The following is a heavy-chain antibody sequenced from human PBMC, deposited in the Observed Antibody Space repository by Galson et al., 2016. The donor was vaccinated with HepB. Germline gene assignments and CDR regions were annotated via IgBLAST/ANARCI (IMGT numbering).Heavy chain of an antibody. D-gene: IGHD1-14*01. V-gene: IGHV4-31*03. CDR3: ARVEPLDVFDI. Sequence: TLPLTCTVSGGSISSGGYYWSWIRQHPGKGLEWIGYIYYTGSTYYNPSLESRLTISVGTSNNEFSLELRSVTAADPAVYYCARVEPLDVFDIWGQGTMVTVSS. CDR1: GGSISSGGYY. CDR2: IYYTGST. J-gene: IGHJ3*02.